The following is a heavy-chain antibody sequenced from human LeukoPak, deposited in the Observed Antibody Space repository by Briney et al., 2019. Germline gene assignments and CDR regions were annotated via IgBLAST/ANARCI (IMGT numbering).Heavy chain of an antibody. CDR1: GYTFTSYG. V-gene: IGHV1-18*01. CDR2: ISAYNGNT. D-gene: IGHD3-9*01. J-gene: IGHJ6*03. CDR3: ARGVTYYDMVTGYFFVSSSIYYMDV. Sequence: ASVKVSCKASGYTFTSYGISWVRQAPGQGLEWMGWISAYNGNTNYAQKPQGRVTMTTDTSTSTAYMELGSLRSDDTAVYYCARGVTYYDMVTGYFFVSSSIYYMDVWGKGTTVTVSS.